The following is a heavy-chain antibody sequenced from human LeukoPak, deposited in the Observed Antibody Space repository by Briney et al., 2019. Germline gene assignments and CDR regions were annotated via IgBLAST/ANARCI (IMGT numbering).Heavy chain of an antibody. CDR1: GGSTSSSNYY. D-gene: IGHD3-3*01. V-gene: IGHV4-39*01. CDR2: IHYSGNT. CDR3: ARHYDFWSGSAEFDP. Sequence: SETLSLTCTVSGGSTSSSNYYWGWIRQPPGKGLEWIVGIHYSGNTYYNPSLKSRVTISVDTSKNQFSLKLSSVTAADTAVYYCARHYDFWSGSAEFDPWGQGTLVTVSS. J-gene: IGHJ5*02.